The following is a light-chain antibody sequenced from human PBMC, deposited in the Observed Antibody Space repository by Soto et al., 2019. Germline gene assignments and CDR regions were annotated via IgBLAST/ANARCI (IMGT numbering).Light chain of an antibody. Sequence: QSALTQPASVSGAPGQSITISCTGTSGDLGLYNYISWYQQYPGKAPKLMIYEVSNRPSGVSDRFSGSKSGNTASLTISGLQAEDEADYYCSSRTSTTTLYVFGTGTKVTVL. J-gene: IGLJ1*01. CDR2: EVS. CDR1: SGDLGLYNY. V-gene: IGLV2-14*01. CDR3: SSRTSTTTLYV.